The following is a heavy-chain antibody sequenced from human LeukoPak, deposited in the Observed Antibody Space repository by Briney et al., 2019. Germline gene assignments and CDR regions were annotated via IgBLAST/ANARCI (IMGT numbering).Heavy chain of an antibody. Sequence: GASVKVSCLASGCTFTSYGFSGVRQAPGQGVEWVGWISAYNGNTNYAQKHQGRVTMTTVTSTSTDYMELRSLRSDDTAVYYCARDGSVPYGDQEVRVGDYWGQGTLVTVSS. V-gene: IGHV1-18*01. D-gene: IGHD4-17*01. CDR1: GCTFTSYG. CDR3: ARDGSVPYGDQEVRVGDY. J-gene: IGHJ4*02. CDR2: ISAYNGNT.